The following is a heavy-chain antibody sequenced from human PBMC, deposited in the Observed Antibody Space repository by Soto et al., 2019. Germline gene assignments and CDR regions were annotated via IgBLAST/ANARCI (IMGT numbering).Heavy chain of an antibody. V-gene: IGHV1-69*13. D-gene: IGHD4-17*01. Sequence: SVKVSCKASGGTFSSYAICWVRQAPGQGLEWMGGVIPIFGTANYAQKLQGRVTITADESTSAAYMELSSLRSEHTAVYYCASSSDDYGDYVFDYWGQGTLVTVSS. J-gene: IGHJ4*02. CDR2: VIPIFGTA. CDR1: GGTFSSYA. CDR3: ASSSDDYGDYVFDY.